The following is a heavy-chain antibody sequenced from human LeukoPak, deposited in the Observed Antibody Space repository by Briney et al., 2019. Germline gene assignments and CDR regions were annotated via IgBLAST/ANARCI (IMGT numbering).Heavy chain of an antibody. J-gene: IGHJ4*02. CDR2: INHSGST. V-gene: IGHV4-34*01. CDR3: ARYLVGATSCFDY. Sequence: SETLSLTCAVYGGSFGGYYWSWIRQPPGKGLEWIGEINHSGSTNYNPSLKSRVTISVDTSKNQFSLKLSSVTAADTAVYYCARYLVGATSCFDYWGQGTLVTVSS. CDR1: GGSFGGYY. D-gene: IGHD1-26*01.